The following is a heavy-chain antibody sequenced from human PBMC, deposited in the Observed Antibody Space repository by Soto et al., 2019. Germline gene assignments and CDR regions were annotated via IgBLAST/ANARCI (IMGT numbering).Heavy chain of an antibody. D-gene: IGHD3-10*01. CDR2: ISPMFGAA. V-gene: IGHV1-69*19. Sequence: QVQLVQSGAEMKKPGSSVKVSCQSYGGTFNTYAMNWVRQAPGQGPEWMGDISPMFGAANYAPKFQGRVTITADESTGTSYMQLSSLMSEDTALYFCAREVQVHTPAFVYWGQGTLVTVSS. J-gene: IGHJ4*02. CDR3: AREVQVHTPAFVY. CDR1: GGTFNTYA.